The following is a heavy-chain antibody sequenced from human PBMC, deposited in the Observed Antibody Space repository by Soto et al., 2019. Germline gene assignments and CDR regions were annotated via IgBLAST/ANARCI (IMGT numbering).Heavy chain of an antibody. CDR1: GFTFSSYA. Sequence: EVQLLESGGGLVQPGGSLRLSCAASGFTFSSYAMSWVRQAPGKGLEWVSTISGSGGSTYYADSVKGRFTISRDNSKNTLYLQMNSLRAEDTAAYYCAKDGLGAYSYGSYYFDYWGQGTLVTVSS. CDR3: AKDGLGAYSYGSYYFDY. CDR2: ISGSGGST. D-gene: IGHD5-18*01. J-gene: IGHJ4*02. V-gene: IGHV3-23*01.